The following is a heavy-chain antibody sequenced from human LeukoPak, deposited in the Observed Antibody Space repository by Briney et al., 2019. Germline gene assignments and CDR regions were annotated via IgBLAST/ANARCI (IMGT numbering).Heavy chain of an antibody. V-gene: IGHV4-34*01. Sequence: PSETLSLTCAVYGGSFSGYYWSWIRQPPGKGLEWIGEINHSGGTNYNPSLKSRVTISVDTSKNQFSLKLSSVTAADTAVYYCARVNLRYYYYYYGMDVWGQGTTVTVSS. J-gene: IGHJ6*02. D-gene: IGHD4-17*01. CDR3: ARVNLRYYYYYYGMDV. CDR1: GGSFSGYY. CDR2: INHSGGT.